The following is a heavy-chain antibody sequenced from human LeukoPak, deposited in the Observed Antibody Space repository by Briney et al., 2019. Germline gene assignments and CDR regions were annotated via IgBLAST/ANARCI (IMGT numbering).Heavy chain of an antibody. Sequence: SVTVSRTCSGATFNKDGNGWLRQPPGQGFEWMGEINPRLDTINYAHRVQGRVTITADEPTSTVYVELSNLSSEDTAVYFCARGKWLVPFDYWGQGTLVTVSS. V-gene: IGHV1-69*13. J-gene: IGHJ4*02. CDR3: ARGKWLVPFDY. CDR1: GATFNKDG. D-gene: IGHD6-19*01. CDR2: INPRLDTI.